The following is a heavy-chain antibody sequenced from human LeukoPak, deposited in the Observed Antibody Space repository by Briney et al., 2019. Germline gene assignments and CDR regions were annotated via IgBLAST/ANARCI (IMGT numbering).Heavy chain of an antibody. V-gene: IGHV3-20*04. J-gene: IGHJ4*02. CDR2: INWNGGST. CDR3: ARGETVVTHFDY. Sequence: GGSLRLSCAPSGFTFDDYGMSWVRQAPGKGLEWVSGINWNGGSTGYADSVKGRFTISRDNAKNPLYLQMNSLRAEDTALYYCARGETVVTHFDYWGQGTLVTVSS. CDR1: GFTFDDYG. D-gene: IGHD4-23*01.